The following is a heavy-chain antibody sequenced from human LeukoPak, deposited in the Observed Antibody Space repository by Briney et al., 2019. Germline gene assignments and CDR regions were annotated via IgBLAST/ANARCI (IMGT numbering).Heavy chain of an antibody. CDR3: ARGTLLWFGELLSGNWFDP. CDR2: MNPNSGNT. D-gene: IGHD3-10*01. Sequence: ASVKVSCKASGYTFTSYDINWVRPATGQGLEWMGWMNPNSGNTGYAQTFQGRVTMTRNTSISTAYMELSSLRSEDTAVYYCARGTLLWFGELLSGNWFDPWGQGTLVTVSS. J-gene: IGHJ5*02. CDR1: GYTFTSYD. V-gene: IGHV1-8*01.